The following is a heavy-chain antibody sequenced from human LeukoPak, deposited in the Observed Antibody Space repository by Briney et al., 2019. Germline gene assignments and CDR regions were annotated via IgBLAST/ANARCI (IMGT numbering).Heavy chain of an antibody. CDR2: ISGSGGIT. CDR3: AHGTMYQLDS. V-gene: IGHV3-23*01. Sequence: PSGGSLRLSCAASGFTFSSYAMSWVRQAPGKGLEWVSAISGSGGITSYADSVKGRFTISRDNSKNTLYLQMNSLRADDTAVYYCAHGTMYQLDSWGQGTLVTVSS. J-gene: IGHJ4*02. CDR1: GFTFSSYA. D-gene: IGHD2-2*01.